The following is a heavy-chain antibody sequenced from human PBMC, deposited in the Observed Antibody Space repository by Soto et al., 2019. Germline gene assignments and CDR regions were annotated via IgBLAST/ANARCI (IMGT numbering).Heavy chain of an antibody. CDR2: INPNSGGT. Sequence: ASVKVSCKASGYTFTGYYMHWVRQAPGQGLEWMGWINPNSGGTNYAQKVQGWVTMTRDTSISTAYMELSRLRSDDTAVYSCASAGGAAPNLPDYWGQGTLVTVSS. D-gene: IGHD6-6*01. CDR3: ASAGGAAPNLPDY. J-gene: IGHJ4*02. CDR1: GYTFTGYY. V-gene: IGHV1-2*04.